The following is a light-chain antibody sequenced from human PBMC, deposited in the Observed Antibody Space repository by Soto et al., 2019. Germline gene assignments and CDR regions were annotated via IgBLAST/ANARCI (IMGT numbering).Light chain of an antibody. CDR1: QSVSSN. CDR3: QQYGTWWT. Sequence: EIVMTQSPATLSVSPGERATLSCRASQSVSSNLAWYQQKPGQAPRLLIYGASTRATGIPARFSGSGSWTEFTRTISSLKDEDFAVYYCQQYGTWWTFGQGTKVAIK. V-gene: IGKV3-15*01. J-gene: IGKJ1*01. CDR2: GAS.